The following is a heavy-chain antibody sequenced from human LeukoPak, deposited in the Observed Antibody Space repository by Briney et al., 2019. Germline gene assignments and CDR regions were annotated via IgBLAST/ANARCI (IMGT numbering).Heavy chain of an antibody. CDR2: INWNGGST. V-gene: IGHV3-20*04. D-gene: IGHD3-22*01. Sequence: PGGSLRLSCAASGFTFDDYGMSWVRQAPGKGLEWVSGINWNGGSTGYADSVKGRFTISRDNAKNSLYLQMNSLRAEDTALYYCASLTVYYDSSGPHYGAFDIWGQGTMVTVSS. CDR1: GFTFDDYG. CDR3: ASLTVYYDSSGPHYGAFDI. J-gene: IGHJ3*02.